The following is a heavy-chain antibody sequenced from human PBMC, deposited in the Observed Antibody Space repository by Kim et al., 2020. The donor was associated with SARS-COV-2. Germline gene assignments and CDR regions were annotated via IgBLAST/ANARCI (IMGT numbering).Heavy chain of an antibody. J-gene: IGHJ4*02. CDR2: INAGGTNT. CDR3: AKANAISRASFDY. Sequence: GGSLRLSCTASGFTFSNYAMSWVRQAPGKGLEWVSAINAGGTNTFYADSVKGRFTISRDNSKNTLYLQMNSLRAEDTAVYYCAKANAISRASFDYWGQGTLVTVSS. CDR1: GFTFSNYA. V-gene: IGHV3-23*01. D-gene: IGHD3-3*01.